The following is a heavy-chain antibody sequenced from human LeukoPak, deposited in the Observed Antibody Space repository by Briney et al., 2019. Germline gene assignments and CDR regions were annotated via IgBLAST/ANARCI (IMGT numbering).Heavy chain of an antibody. CDR2: MNPNSGNT. J-gene: IGHJ6*02. Sequence: GASVKVSCKASGYTFTSYDINWVRQATGQGPEWMGWMNPNSGNTGYAQKFQGRVTMTRNTSISTAYMELSSLRSEDTAVYYCARRIYYGSGSYYRYYYYYGMDVWGQGTTVTVSS. CDR3: ARRIYYGSGSYYRYYYYYGMDV. CDR1: GYTFTSYD. V-gene: IGHV1-8*01. D-gene: IGHD3-10*01.